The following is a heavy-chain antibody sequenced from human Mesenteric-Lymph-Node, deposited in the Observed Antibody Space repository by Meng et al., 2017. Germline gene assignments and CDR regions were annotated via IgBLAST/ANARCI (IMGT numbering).Heavy chain of an antibody. D-gene: IGHD5-12*01. V-gene: IGHV3-21*04. J-gene: IGHJ4*02. Sequence: GESLKISCAASGFTFSSYSMNWVRQAQGKGLEWVSSISSSSSYIYYAGSVTGRFTISRLNSENTLYLQMNSLRPEYTAVYYRARSEGYSGYVLNSWGQGTLVTVSS. CDR2: ISSSSSYI. CDR1: GFTFSSYS. CDR3: ARSEGYSGYVLNS.